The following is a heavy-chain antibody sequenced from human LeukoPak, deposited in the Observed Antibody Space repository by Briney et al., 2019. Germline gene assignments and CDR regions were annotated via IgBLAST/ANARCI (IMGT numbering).Heavy chain of an antibody. J-gene: IGHJ3*01. V-gene: IGHV3-33*01. CDR1: GFTFSTYG. Sequence: PGRSLRLSCAASGFTFSTYGMHWVRQAPGKGLEWVAVIWYDGSIKYYADSVKGRFTISRDNSKSTLNLQMNSLRVEDTAVYYCARAVGPFDFWGQGTIVIVSS. CDR3: ARAVGPFDF. CDR2: IWYDGSIK.